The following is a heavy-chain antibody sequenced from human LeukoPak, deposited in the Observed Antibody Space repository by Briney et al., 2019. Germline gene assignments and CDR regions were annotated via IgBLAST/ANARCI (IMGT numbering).Heavy chain of an antibody. J-gene: IGHJ3*02. V-gene: IGHV3-30*03. D-gene: IGHD6-19*01. Sequence: GGSLRLSCAASGFTFSSYGMHWVRQAPGKGLEWVAVISYDGSNKYYADSVKGRFTISRDNSKNTLYLQMNSLRAEDTAVYYCARDSEQWLPVDDAFDIWGQGTMVTVSS. CDR3: ARDSEQWLPVDDAFDI. CDR1: GFTFSSYG. CDR2: ISYDGSNK.